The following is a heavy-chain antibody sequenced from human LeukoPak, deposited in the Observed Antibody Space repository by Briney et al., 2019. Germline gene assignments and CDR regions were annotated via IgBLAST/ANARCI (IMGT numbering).Heavy chain of an antibody. CDR3: ASFGERASPNLLFLAEKYYFDY. CDR1: GYTFTGYY. J-gene: IGHJ4*02. D-gene: IGHD2-21*02. Sequence: EASVKVSCKASGYTFTGYYMHWVRQAPGQGLEWMGWINPNSGGTNYAQKFQGRVTMTRDTSISTAYMELSRLRSDDTAVYYCASFGERASPNLLFLAEKYYFDYWGQGTLVTVSS. CDR2: INPNSGGT. V-gene: IGHV1-2*02.